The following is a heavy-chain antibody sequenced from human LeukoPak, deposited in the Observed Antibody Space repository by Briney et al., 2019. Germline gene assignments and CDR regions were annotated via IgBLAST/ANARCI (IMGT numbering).Heavy chain of an antibody. CDR2: ITGNGGDT. D-gene: IGHD2-2*01. Sequence: PGGSLRLSCAASGFTFSSYAMSWVGHAPGKGLEGVSAITGNGGDTSYADSVKGRFTISRDNSKNALYLQMNSLRAEDTAIYYCAKRMGFATSWVDYWGQGTLVTVSS. CDR1: GFTFSSYA. CDR3: AKRMGFATSWVDY. V-gene: IGHV3-23*01. J-gene: IGHJ4*02.